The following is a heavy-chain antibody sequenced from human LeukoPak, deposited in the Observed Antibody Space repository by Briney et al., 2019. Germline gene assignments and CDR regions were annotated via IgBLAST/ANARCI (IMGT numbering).Heavy chain of an antibody. D-gene: IGHD3-10*01. CDR2: ISYDGSNK. J-gene: IGHJ4*02. CDR1: GFTFSSYA. Sequence: GGSLRLSCAASGFTFSSYAMHWVRQAPGKGLEWVAVISYDGSNKYYADSVKGRFTISRDNSKNTLYLQMNRLRAEDTAVYYCARGSVVRGAYPYYFDYWGQGTLVTVSS. V-gene: IGHV3-30*04. CDR3: ARGSVVRGAYPYYFDY.